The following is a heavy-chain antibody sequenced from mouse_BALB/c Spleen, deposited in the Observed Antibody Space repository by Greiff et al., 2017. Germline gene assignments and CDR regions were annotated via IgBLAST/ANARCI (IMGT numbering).Heavy chain of an antibody. CDR3: ARWGYGSSYGDAMDY. Sequence: EVKVVESGGGLVQPGGSRKLSCAASGFTFSSFGMHWVRQAPEKGLEWVAYISSGSSTIYYADTVKGRFTISRDNPKITLFLQMTSLRSEDTAMYYCARWGYGSSYGDAMDYWGQGTSVTVSS. CDR1: GFTFSSFG. J-gene: IGHJ4*01. D-gene: IGHD1-1*01. V-gene: IGHV5-17*02. CDR2: ISSGSSTI.